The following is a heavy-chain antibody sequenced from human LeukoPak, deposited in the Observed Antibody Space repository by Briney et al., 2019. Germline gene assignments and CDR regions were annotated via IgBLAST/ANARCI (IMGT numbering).Heavy chain of an antibody. J-gene: IGHJ4*02. V-gene: IGHV1-69*13. CDR2: ITSIHGTA. CDR3: ARPTIGYYDSFGYYRDFDY. Sequence: SVNVSRKTSVGTFRSYTINGVRQAPGQGLEWMGGITSIHGTANYAQKFQGRVTITADESTSTAYMEVSSLRDEETGVHYCARPTIGYYDSFGYYRDFDYWGQGTLVTVS. CDR1: VGTFRSYT. D-gene: IGHD3-22*01.